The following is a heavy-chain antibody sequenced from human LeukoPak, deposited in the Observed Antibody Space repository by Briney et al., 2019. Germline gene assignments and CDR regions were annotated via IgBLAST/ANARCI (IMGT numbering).Heavy chain of an antibody. CDR1: GFTVSSNY. V-gene: IGHV3-53*01. Sequence: GGSLRLSCAASGFTVSSNYMSWVRQAPGKGLEWVSVIYSGGSTYYADSVKGRFTISRDNSKNTLYLQMNSLRAEDTAVYYCALKYSSSSDYFQHWGQGTLVTVSS. D-gene: IGHD6-6*01. CDR3: ALKYSSSSDYFQH. CDR2: IYSGGST. J-gene: IGHJ1*01.